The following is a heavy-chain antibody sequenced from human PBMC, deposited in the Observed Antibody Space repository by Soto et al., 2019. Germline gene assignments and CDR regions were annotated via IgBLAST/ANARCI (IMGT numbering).Heavy chain of an antibody. J-gene: IGHJ6*02. CDR3: ARDSRGWDELYGIDV. CDR2: IWYDGSNQ. CDR1: GFTFNSYG. D-gene: IGHD6-19*01. Sequence: QVQLVESGGGVVQPGRSLRLSCAASGFTFNSYGMHWVRQAPGKGLEWVAVIWYDGSNQYYVDSVKGRFPISRDDSKNTLYLQMNSLRGEATDVYYCARDSRGWDELYGIDVWGQGTTVTVSS. V-gene: IGHV3-33*01.